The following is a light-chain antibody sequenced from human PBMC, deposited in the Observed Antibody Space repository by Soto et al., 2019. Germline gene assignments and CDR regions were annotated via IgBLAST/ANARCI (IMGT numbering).Light chain of an antibody. J-gene: IGKJ5*01. V-gene: IGKV3-20*01. CDR2: GAS. CDR3: QQYNNWPLIT. Sequence: EIVLPQSPGTLSLSPGERATLSGRARQSVSSSYLAWYQQKPGQAPRLLIYGASSRATGIPDRFSGSGSGTDFTLTISRLEPEDFAVYYCQQYNNWPLITFGQGTRLEIK. CDR1: QSVSSSY.